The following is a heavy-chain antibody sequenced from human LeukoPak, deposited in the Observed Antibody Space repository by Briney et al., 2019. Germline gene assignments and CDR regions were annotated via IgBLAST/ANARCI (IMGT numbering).Heavy chain of an antibody. CDR3: ARERKTYSGSYYGMDV. CDR2: INPNSGGT. CDR1: GGTFSSYA. D-gene: IGHD1-26*01. V-gene: IGHV1-2*04. J-gene: IGHJ6*02. Sequence: ASVKVSCKASGGTFSSYAISWVRQAPGQGLEWMGWINPNSGGTNYAQKFQGWVTMTRDTSISTAYMELSRLRSDDTAVYYCARERKTYSGSYYGMDVWGQGTTVTVSS.